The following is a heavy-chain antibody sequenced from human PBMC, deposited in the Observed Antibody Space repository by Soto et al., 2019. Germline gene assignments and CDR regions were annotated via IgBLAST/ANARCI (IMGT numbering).Heavy chain of an antibody. V-gene: IGHV4-34*01. J-gene: IGHJ6*04. CDR3: GSSPNPMDV. CDR1: GGSFSGYY. CDR2: INHSGST. Sequence: SETLSLTCAVYGGSFSGYYWSWIRQPPGKGLEWIGEINHSGSTNYNPSLKSRVTISVDTSKNQFSLKLSSVTAADTAVYYCGSSPNPMDVWGRGTTVTVSS.